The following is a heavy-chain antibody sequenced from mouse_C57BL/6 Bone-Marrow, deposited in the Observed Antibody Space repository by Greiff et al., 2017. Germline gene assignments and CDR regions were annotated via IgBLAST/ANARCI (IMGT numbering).Heavy chain of an antibody. V-gene: IGHV5-6*01. D-gene: IGHD2-3*01. CDR2: ISSGGSYT. CDR3: ARDGYYAWFAY. CDR1: GFTFSSYG. Sequence: EVMLVESGGDLVKPGGSLKLSCAASGFTFSSYGMSWVRQTPDKRLAWVATISSGGSYTYYPDSVKGRFTISRDNAKNTLYLQMSRRKSEDTAMYYCARDGYYAWFAYWGQGTLVTVSA. J-gene: IGHJ3*01.